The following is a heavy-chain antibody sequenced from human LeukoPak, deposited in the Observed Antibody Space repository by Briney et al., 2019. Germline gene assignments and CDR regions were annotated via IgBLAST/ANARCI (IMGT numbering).Heavy chain of an antibody. V-gene: IGHV1-18*01. J-gene: IGHJ5*02. D-gene: IGHD1-1*01. CDR1: GYNFYDFG. CDR2: ISALTGDT. CDR3: AREATGRAFDP. Sequence: ASVEVSCKASGYNFYDFGVTWVRQAPGQGLEWMGWISALTGDTNYAQKFQGRVTMTTDTSTDTAYMEMRSLRSDDTAVYYCAREATGRAFDPWGQGTLVTVSS.